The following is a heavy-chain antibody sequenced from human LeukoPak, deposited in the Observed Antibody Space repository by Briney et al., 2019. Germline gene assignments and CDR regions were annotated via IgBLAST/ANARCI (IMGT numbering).Heavy chain of an antibody. D-gene: IGHD1-1*01. CDR2: IKQDGSDK. J-gene: IGHJ4*02. V-gene: IGHV3-7*01. CDR3: ARLTGTTGFDY. Sequence: GGSLRLSCAASGFPFSSYWMSWVRQAPGKGLEWEANIKQDGSDKYYVDSVKGRFTISRDNAKNSLYLQLNSLRADDTAVYYCARLTGTTGFDYWGQGTLVTVSS. CDR1: GFPFSSYW.